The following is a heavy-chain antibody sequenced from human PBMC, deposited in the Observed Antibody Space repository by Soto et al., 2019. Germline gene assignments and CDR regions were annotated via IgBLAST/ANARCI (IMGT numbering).Heavy chain of an antibody. CDR2: IIPILGIA. CDR1: GGTFSSYT. Sequence: QVQLVQSGAEVKKPGSSVKVSCKASGGTFSSYTISWVRQAPGQGLEWMGRIIPILGIANYAQKFQGRVTITADKSTSTAYMELSSLRSEDTAVYYCARDSGYSGYEYYHGMDVWGQGTTVTVSS. J-gene: IGHJ6*02. V-gene: IGHV1-69*08. D-gene: IGHD5-12*01. CDR3: ARDSGYSGYEYYHGMDV.